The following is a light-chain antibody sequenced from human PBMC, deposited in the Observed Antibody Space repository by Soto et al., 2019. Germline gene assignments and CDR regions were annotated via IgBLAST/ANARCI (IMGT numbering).Light chain of an antibody. J-gene: IGKJ3*01. CDR1: QSLVFSDGKTY. V-gene: IGKV2-30*01. Sequence: DVVMTQSPLSLPVTLGQPASISCRSSQSLVFSDGKTYLNWYHQRPDQSPRRLIYQVSNRDSGVPVRFSGSGSGTEVTLTISRVEAEDVAVYYCMQSIHWPFTFGPGTTVDIK. CDR2: QVS. CDR3: MQSIHWPFT.